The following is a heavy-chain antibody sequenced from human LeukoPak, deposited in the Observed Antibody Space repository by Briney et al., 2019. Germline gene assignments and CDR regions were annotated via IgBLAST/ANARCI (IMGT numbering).Heavy chain of an antibody. Sequence: ASVKVSCKARGYSFSSHSITWLRQAPGQGLEWVGCISSYNGQAHYAQNLQGRVSMTTDTSTNTAYLDLTSLRSDDTAVYYCATESSTFGYWDYSDSASIRLGPFDYWGQGTLVTVSS. V-gene: IGHV1-18*04. CDR3: ATESSTFGYWDYSDSASIRLGPFDY. CDR1: GYSFSSHS. J-gene: IGHJ4*02. CDR2: ISSYNGQA. D-gene: IGHD3-22*01.